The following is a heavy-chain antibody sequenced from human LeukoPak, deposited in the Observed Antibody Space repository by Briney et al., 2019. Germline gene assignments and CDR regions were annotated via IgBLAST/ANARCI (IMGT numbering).Heavy chain of an antibody. CDR2: IYYSGST. J-gene: IGHJ4*02. CDR3: AKQTAVAGTSPHFDY. V-gene: IGHV4-59*01. CDR1: GGSISSYY. Sequence: PSETLSLTCTVSGGSISSYYWSWIRQPPGKGLEWIGYIYYSGSTNYNPSLKSRVTISVDTSKNQFSLKLSSVTAADTAVYYCAKQTAVAGTSPHFDYWGQGTLVTVSS. D-gene: IGHD6-19*01.